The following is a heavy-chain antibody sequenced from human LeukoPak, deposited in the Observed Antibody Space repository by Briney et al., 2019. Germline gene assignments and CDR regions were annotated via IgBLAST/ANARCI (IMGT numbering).Heavy chain of an antibody. V-gene: IGHV4-39*01. CDR1: GGSISSSSYY. CDR3: AITYYYDSSGYYPGGYFDG. Sequence: KPSETLSLTCTVSGGSISSSSYYWGWIRQPPGKGLEWIGSIYYSESTHYNPSLKTRVTISVDTSKDQFSLKLSSVTAADTAVYYYAITYYYDSSGYYPGGYFDGWGRGTLVTVSS. J-gene: IGHJ4*02. D-gene: IGHD3-22*01. CDR2: IYYSEST.